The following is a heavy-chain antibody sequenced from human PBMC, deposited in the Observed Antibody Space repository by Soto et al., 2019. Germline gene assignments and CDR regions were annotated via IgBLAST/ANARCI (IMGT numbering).Heavy chain of an antibody. Sequence: QVQLVQSGGEVKKPGASVKVSCKAVGYTFGTYGISWVRQAPGHGLEWMGWISGHNGVTNNARKFQDRVTMTTDTSTSTAYMELRSLRSDDTAMYYCARDRQNYGTFDYWGQGTLVTVSS. CDR2: ISGHNGVT. J-gene: IGHJ4*02. CDR3: ARDRQNYGTFDY. D-gene: IGHD1-7*01. CDR1: GYTFGTYG. V-gene: IGHV1-18*01.